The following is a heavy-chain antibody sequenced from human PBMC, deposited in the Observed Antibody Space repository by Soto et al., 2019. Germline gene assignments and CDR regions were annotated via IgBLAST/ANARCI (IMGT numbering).Heavy chain of an antibody. Sequence: GGSLRLSCSASGFTFSNSGMHWVRQAPGKGLEYVSAISRTGDSTFYADSVKGRFSISRDNSKNTVYLQMSSLRSEDAAVYYCVKGIDTSGWYDYWGQGTMVTVS. J-gene: IGHJ4*02. V-gene: IGHV3-64D*08. CDR1: GFTFSNSG. CDR3: VKGIDTSGWYDY. CDR2: ISRTGDST. D-gene: IGHD6-13*01.